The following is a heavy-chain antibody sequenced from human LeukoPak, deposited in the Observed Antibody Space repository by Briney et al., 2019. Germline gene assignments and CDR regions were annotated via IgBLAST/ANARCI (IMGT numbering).Heavy chain of an antibody. CDR2: ISYDGSNK. CDR1: GFTFSSYG. V-gene: IGHV3-30*03. J-gene: IGHJ6*02. Sequence: GGSLRLSCAASGFTFSSYGMHWVRQAPGKGLEWVAVISYDGSNKYYADSVKGRFTISRDNSKNTLYLQMNSLRVDDTAVYYCARDLGAAYHYYYGLDVWGQGTTVTVSS. CDR3: ARDLGAAYHYYYGLDV. D-gene: IGHD6-25*01.